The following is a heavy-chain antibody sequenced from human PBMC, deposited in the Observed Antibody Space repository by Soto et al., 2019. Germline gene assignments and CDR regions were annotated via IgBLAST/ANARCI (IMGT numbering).Heavy chain of an antibody. CDR2: INSGGTYT. J-gene: IGHJ6*02. D-gene: IGHD3-9*01. V-gene: IGHV3-74*01. Sequence: EVQLVESGGGLVQPGGSLTLSCAASGFTVTSYWMHWVRQAPGKGLVWVSRINSGGTYTTYADSVKGRFTISRDKAKNTLFLQMNSLRAEDTAVYYCARAPIHYYGMDVWGQGTTVTVSS. CDR3: ARAPIHYYGMDV. CDR1: GFTVTSYW.